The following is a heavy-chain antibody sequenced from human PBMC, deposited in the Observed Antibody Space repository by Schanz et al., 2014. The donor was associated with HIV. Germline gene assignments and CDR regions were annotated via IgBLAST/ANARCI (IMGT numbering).Heavy chain of an antibody. J-gene: IGHJ6*02. CDR1: GFTFNNYG. Sequence: QVDLVESGGGVVQPGRSLRLSCTASGFTFNNYGMQWVRQAPGKGLEWVAVISYDGRNKYYADSVKGRFTISRDNSKNTVYLQAKSLRPEDTAVYYCAKDRNQYDSRYIGKGNYYYYYGMDVWGQGTTVTVSS. D-gene: IGHD3-22*01. CDR3: AKDRNQYDSRYIGKGNYYYYYGMDV. CDR2: ISYDGRNK. V-gene: IGHV3-30*18.